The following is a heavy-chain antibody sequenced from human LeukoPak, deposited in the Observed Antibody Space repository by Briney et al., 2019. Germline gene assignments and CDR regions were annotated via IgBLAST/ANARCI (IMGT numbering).Heavy chain of an antibody. Sequence: SETLSLTCTVSGGSISSYYWSWIRQPPGKGLEWIGYIYHSGGTNYNPSLKSRVTMSVDTSKNQFSLKLSSVTAADTAVYYCAREWTYDFWSGYYFCWFDPWGQGTLVTVSS. J-gene: IGHJ5*02. V-gene: IGHV4-59*12. CDR2: IYHSGGT. CDR3: AREWTYDFWSGYYFCWFDP. CDR1: GGSISSYY. D-gene: IGHD3-3*01.